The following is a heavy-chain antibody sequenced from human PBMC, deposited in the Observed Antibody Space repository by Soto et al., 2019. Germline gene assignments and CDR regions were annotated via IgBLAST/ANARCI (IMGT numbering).Heavy chain of an antibody. CDR3: ARDGSTVETAMVSQYFYGMDV. D-gene: IGHD5-18*01. V-gene: IGHV1-46*01. J-gene: IGHJ6*02. CDR2: INPSGGST. CDR1: GYTFTIYY. Sequence: ALVKGACKASGYTFTIYYGRWVRKTPGQGLEWMGIINPSGGSTSYAQKFQGRVTMTRDESTSTAYLELSSLTTEDTAVYYCARDGSTVETAMVSQYFYGMDVWGQGTTVTVSS.